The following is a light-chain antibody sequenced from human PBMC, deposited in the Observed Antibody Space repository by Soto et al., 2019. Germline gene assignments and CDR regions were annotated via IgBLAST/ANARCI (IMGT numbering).Light chain of an antibody. CDR1: SSDVGGYNY. V-gene: IGLV2-14*01. J-gene: IGLJ3*02. CDR2: EVT. Sequence: QSALTQPASVSGSPGQSISISCTGTSSDVGGYNYVSWYQQHPGKAPKLMIYEVTNRPSGVSNRFSGSKSGNTASLTISELQAEDEADYYCNSYTTSSTRVFGGGTKVTVL. CDR3: NSYTTSSTRV.